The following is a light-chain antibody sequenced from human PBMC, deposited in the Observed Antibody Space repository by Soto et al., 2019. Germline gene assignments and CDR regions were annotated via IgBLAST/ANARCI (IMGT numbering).Light chain of an antibody. J-gene: IGKJ1*01. CDR1: QGISYH. Sequence: DLQMTQSPSSLSASVGDRVTITCRASQGISYHVAWYQQKPGKVPKLLIYGASTLQSGVPSRFNGRRSGTNFPLTISSLQPEDVATYYCQKYNGAPRTFGQGTKVEFK. V-gene: IGKV1-27*01. CDR2: GAS. CDR3: QKYNGAPRT.